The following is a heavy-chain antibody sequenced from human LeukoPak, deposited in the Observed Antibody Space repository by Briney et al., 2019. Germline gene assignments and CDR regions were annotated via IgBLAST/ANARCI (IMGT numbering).Heavy chain of an antibody. D-gene: IGHD3-9*01. CDR2: IIPIFGTA. CDR1: GGTFSSYA. CDR3: ASGDYDILTGYLDY. V-gene: IGHV1-69*13. J-gene: IGHJ4*02. Sequence: SVKVSCKASGGTFSSYAISWVRQAPGQGLEWMGGIIPIFGTANYAQKFQGRVTITADQSTSTAYMELSSLRSEDTAVYYCASGDYDILTGYLDYWGQGTLVTVSS.